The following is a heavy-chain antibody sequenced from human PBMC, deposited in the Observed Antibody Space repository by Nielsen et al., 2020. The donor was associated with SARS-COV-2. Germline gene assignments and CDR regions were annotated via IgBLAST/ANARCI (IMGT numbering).Heavy chain of an antibody. Sequence: ASVKVSCKASGYTFTDYYIHWVRQAPGQGLQWMGWISAKSGDTNYAQKFQGRVTMTTDTSTTTVYMELTSDDTAVYYCARARATIFGLVMSYGMDVWGQGTTVAVSS. D-gene: IGHD3/OR15-3a*01. CDR3: ARARATIFGLVMSYGMDV. CDR1: GYTFTDYY. V-gene: IGHV1-2*02. J-gene: IGHJ6*02. CDR2: ISAKSGDT.